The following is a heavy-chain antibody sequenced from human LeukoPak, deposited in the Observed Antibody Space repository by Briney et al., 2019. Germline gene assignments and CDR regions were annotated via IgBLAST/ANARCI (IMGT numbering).Heavy chain of an antibody. CDR3: ARDGGYKRFEP. J-gene: IGHJ5*02. V-gene: IGHV4-61*02. CDR1: GGSINSADYY. D-gene: IGHD5-18*01. Sequence: SETLSLTCTVSGGSINSADYYWSWIRQPAGKGLEWIGRMYNSVTTNYNPSINYNPSLKSRATISVDTSKNQFSLNLTSVTAADTAVYYCARDGGYKRFEPWGQGTLVTVSS. CDR2: MYNSVTTNYNPSI.